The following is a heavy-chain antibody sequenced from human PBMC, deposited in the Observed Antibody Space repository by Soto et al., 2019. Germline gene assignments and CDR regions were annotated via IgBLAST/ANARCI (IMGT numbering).Heavy chain of an antibody. Sequence: GASVKVSCKASGYTFTSYAISWVRQAPGQGLEWMGWISAYNGNTNYAQKLQGRVTMTTDTSTPTAYMELRSLRSDDTAGSYCARSAPPAGYWGQGTLVTVSS. J-gene: IGHJ4*02. V-gene: IGHV1-18*01. CDR2: ISAYNGNT. CDR3: ARSAPPAGY. CDR1: GYTFTSYA.